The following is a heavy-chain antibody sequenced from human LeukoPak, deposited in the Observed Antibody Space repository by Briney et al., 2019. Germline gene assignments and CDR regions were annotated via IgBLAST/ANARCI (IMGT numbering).Heavy chain of an antibody. CDR3: ARDAAFTMVRGAMGYGMDV. Sequence: SETLSLTCTVSGGSISSYYWSWIRQPPGKGLEWIGYIYYSGSTNYNPSLKSRVTISVDTSKNQFSLKLSSVTAADTAVYYCARDAAFTMVRGAMGYGMDVWGQGTTVTVSS. J-gene: IGHJ6*02. D-gene: IGHD3-10*01. V-gene: IGHV4-59*01. CDR1: GGSISSYY. CDR2: IYYSGST.